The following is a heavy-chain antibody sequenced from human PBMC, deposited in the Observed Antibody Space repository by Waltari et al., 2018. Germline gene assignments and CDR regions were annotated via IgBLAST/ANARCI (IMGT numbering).Heavy chain of an antibody. CDR3: ANSTLKGYY. CDR1: EFTFSNYA. Sequence: EVQLLESGGGFAQPGGSLRLSCEASEFTFSNYAMSWVRQAPGKGLEWISGISGSGDSTYYADSVTGRFTISRDNSKNTLYLQMNSLRAEDTAVYYCANSTLKGYYWGQGTLVTVSS. CDR2: ISGSGDST. J-gene: IGHJ4*02. V-gene: IGHV3-23*01.